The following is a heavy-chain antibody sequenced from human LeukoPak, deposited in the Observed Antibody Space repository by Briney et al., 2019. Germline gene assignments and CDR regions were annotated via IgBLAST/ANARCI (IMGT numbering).Heavy chain of an antibody. D-gene: IGHD1-26*01. CDR1: RYTFTSYG. CDR2: VSAYNGNT. V-gene: IGHV1-18*01. Sequence: ASVKVSCMASRYTFTSYGVSWVRQAPGQGREWMGWVSAYNGNTNYAQKLQGRVTMTTDTSTSTANMELRSLRSDETAVYCWASLLLGAPLMVWYGMDVWGQGTTVTVSS. J-gene: IGHJ6*02. CDR3: ASLLLGAPLMVWYGMDV.